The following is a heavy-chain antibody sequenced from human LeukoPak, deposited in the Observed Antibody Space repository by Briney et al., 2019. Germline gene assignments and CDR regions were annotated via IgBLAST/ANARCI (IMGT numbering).Heavy chain of an antibody. CDR3: VREGAYSTSSPAGY. Sequence: GGSLRLSCAASGFTFSSYWMSWDRQAPGKRLEWVANINQDGSEKYYVDSVKGRFIISRDNARNSLFLQMNILTAEDTAIYYCVREGAYSTSSPAGYWGQGTLVSVSS. V-gene: IGHV3-7*01. CDR2: INQDGSEK. D-gene: IGHD6-6*01. J-gene: IGHJ4*02. CDR1: GFTFSSYW.